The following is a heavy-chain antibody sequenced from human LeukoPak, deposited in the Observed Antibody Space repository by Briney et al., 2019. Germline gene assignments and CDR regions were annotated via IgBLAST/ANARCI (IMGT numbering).Heavy chain of an antibody. D-gene: IGHD1-1*01. Sequence: SGTLSLTCAVSGGSISSSNWWSWVRQPPGKGLEWIGEIYHSGSTNYNPSLKSRVTISVDKSKNQFSLKLSSVTAADTAVYYCARETTNYYYYYGMDVWGRGTTVTVSS. CDR1: GGSISSSNW. CDR2: IYHSGST. CDR3: ARETTNYYYYYGMDV. V-gene: IGHV4-4*02. J-gene: IGHJ6*02.